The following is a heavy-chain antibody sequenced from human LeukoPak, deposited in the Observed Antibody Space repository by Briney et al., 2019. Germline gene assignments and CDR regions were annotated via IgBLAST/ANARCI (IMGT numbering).Heavy chain of an antibody. V-gene: IGHV3-7*01. CDR2: IKQDESEK. CDR1: GFTFSSYW. D-gene: IGHD2-15*01. J-gene: IGHJ4*02. Sequence: GGSLRLSCAASGFTFSSYWMSWVRQAPGKGLEWVANIKQDESEKYYVDSVKGRFTISRDNAKDSLYLQMNSLRAEDTAVYYCARHEDIVDVVAATDWGQGTLVTVSS. CDR3: ARHEDIVDVVAATD.